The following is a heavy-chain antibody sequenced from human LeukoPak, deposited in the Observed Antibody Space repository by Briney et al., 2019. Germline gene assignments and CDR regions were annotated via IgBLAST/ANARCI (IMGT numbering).Heavy chain of an antibody. CDR1: GYTFTGYY. CDR2: INPNSGGT. V-gene: IGHV1-2*02. J-gene: IGHJ4*02. Sequence: ASVKVSCKASGYTFTGYYIHWVRQAPGQGLEWMGWINPNSGGTNYAQKFQGRVTMTRDTSISTAYMELSRLRSDDTAVYYCARVYGAMVRGPFDYWGQGTLVTVSS. D-gene: IGHD3-10*01. CDR3: ARVYGAMVRGPFDY.